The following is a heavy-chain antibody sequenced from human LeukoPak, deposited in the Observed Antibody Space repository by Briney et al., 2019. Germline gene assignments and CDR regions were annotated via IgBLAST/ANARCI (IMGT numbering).Heavy chain of an antibody. Sequence: SETLSLTCTVSGGSISSGGYYWSWIRQHPGKGLEWIGYIYYSGSTYYNPSLKSRVTISVDTSKNQFSLKLSSVTAADTAVYHCARRPFGGVIGAFDYWGQGTLVTVSS. V-gene: IGHV4-31*03. CDR1: GGSISSGGYY. CDR3: ARRPFGGVIGAFDY. CDR2: IYYSGST. D-gene: IGHD3-16*02. J-gene: IGHJ4*02.